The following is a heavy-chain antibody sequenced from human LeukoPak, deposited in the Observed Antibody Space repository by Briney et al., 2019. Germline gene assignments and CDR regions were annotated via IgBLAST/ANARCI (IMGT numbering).Heavy chain of an antibody. D-gene: IGHD4-17*01. CDR3: ARGKFGDFED. Sequence: PSETLSLTCTVSGASINSYCWSWIRQPPGKGLEWIGCVSYSGSTDYNPALKSRVTISEDTSKSQVSLKLSSVTAADTAVYFCARGKFGDFEDWGQGTTVTVSS. CDR2: VSYSGST. V-gene: IGHV4-59*01. CDR1: GASINSYC. J-gene: IGHJ6*02.